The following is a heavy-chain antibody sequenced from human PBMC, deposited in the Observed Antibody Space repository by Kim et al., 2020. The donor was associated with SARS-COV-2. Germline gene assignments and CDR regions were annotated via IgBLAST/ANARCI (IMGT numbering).Heavy chain of an antibody. D-gene: IGHD3-10*01. CDR3: ARLPHFSGARSYLWDY. CDR1: GFDFGNFG. Sequence: GGSLRLSCVASGFDFGNFGMSWVRQVPGKGLQWVSHINWNGGATSYADSVRGRFTISRDNAKNSLFLQMNSLRTEDTAFYYCARLPHFSGARSYLWDYGGEGALITVPS. CDR2: INWNGGAT. J-gene: IGHJ4*02. V-gene: IGHV3-20*04.